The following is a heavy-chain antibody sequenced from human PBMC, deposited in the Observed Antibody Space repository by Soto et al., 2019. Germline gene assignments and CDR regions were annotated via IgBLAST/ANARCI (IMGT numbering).Heavy chain of an antibody. Sequence: QVQLQESGPGLVKPSETLSLTCTVSGGSVSNDSYYWNWIRQPPGKGLEWIGYIYYSGSTTYNPSLKSLVSMSIDTSKEQFSLKLSSVTAADTAIYYCARNRGSENLFDPWGQGILVTVSS. CDR1: GGSVSNDSYY. CDR2: IYYSGST. J-gene: IGHJ5*02. D-gene: IGHD1-26*01. CDR3: ARNRGSENLFDP. V-gene: IGHV4-61*01.